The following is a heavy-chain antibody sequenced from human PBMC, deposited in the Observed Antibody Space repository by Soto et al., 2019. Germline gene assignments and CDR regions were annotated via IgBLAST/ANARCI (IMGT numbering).Heavy chain of an antibody. Sequence: EVQLVESGGGLVQPGGSLRLSCAASGFTFSSYWMHWVRQAPGKGLVWVSRINSDGSSTSYADSVKGRFTISRDNAKNQLELQMNSLRAEDTAVYYCVRTSLVVAAATREDYWGQGTLVTVSS. V-gene: IGHV3-74*01. CDR1: GFTFSSYW. CDR2: INSDGSST. D-gene: IGHD2-15*01. J-gene: IGHJ4*02. CDR3: VRTSLVVAAATREDY.